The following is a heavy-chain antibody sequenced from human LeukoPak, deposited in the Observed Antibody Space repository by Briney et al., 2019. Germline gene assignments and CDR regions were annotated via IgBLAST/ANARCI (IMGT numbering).Heavy chain of an antibody. V-gene: IGHV1-24*01. J-gene: IGHJ5*02. Sequence: ASVRVSCKVSGSTLTELSMHWVRQAPGKGLEWMGGFVPEDGETIYAQKFQGRVTMTEDTSTDTAYMELSSLRSEDTAVYYCATVPRSPIWFGEPAFDPWGQGTLVTVSS. CDR1: GSTLTELS. CDR3: ATVPRSPIWFGEPAFDP. D-gene: IGHD3-10*01. CDR2: FVPEDGET.